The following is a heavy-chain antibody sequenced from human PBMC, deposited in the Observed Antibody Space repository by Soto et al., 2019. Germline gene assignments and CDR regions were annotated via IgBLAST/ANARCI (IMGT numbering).Heavy chain of an antibody. J-gene: IGHJ6*02. CDR1: GYTLTELS. CDR3: ATEEAAAGTNYYYGMDV. CDR2: FDPEDGET. Sequence: EASVKVSCKVSGYTLTELSMHWVRQAPGKGLEWMGGFDPEDGETIYAQKFQGRVTMTEDTSTDTAYMELSSLRSEDTAVYYCATEEAAAGTNYYYGMDVWGQGTTVTVSS. V-gene: IGHV1-24*01. D-gene: IGHD6-13*01.